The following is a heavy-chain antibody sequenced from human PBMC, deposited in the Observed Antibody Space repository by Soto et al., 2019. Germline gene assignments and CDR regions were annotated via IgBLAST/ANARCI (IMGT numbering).Heavy chain of an antibody. CDR1: GFNFGDYA. Sequence: LRLSCTASGFNFGDYAMSWVRQAPWKGLEWVGFIRSKAYGGTTEYAASVKGRFTISRDDSKSIAYLQMNSLKTEDTAVYYCTRASGSYYVANFDYWGQGTLVTVSS. J-gene: IGHJ4*02. D-gene: IGHD1-26*01. V-gene: IGHV3-49*04. CDR3: TRASGSYYVANFDY. CDR2: IRSKAYGGTT.